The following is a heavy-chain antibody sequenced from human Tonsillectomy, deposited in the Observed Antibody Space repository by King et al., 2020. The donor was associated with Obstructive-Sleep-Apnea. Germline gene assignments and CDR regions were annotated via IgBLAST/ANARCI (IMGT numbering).Heavy chain of an antibody. D-gene: IGHD6-19*01. CDR3: AIAPTGWYAY. Sequence: QLVQSGAEVKKPGASVRVSCRASGYTFDSYGITWLRQAPGQGPEWMGWISPYNGFTYFPQEVQGRVTLTTETFTKTAYMAVRDLTSDDTAIYYCAIAPTGWYAYWGQGTLITVSS. J-gene: IGHJ1*01. V-gene: IGHV1-18*04. CDR1: GYTFDSYG. CDR2: ISPYNGFT.